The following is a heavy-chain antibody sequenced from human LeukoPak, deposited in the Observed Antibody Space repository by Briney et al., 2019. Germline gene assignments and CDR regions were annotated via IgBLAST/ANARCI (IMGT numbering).Heavy chain of an antibody. CDR3: ARARGFWSGYPYDAFDI. J-gene: IGHJ3*02. CDR2: IYYSGST. CDR1: GGSISSYY. D-gene: IGHD3-3*01. Sequence: SETLSLTCTVSGGSISSYYWSWIRQPPGKGLEWIGYIYYSGSTNYNPSLKSRVTISVDTSKNQFSLKLSSVTAADTAVYYCARARGFWSGYPYDAFDIWGQGTMVTVSS. V-gene: IGHV4-59*01.